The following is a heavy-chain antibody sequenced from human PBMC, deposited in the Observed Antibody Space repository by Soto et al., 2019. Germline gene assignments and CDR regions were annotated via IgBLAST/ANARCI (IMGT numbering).Heavy chain of an antibody. V-gene: IGHV4-39*07. CDR3: ARKLGDSYND. J-gene: IGHJ4*02. CDR2: IYYSGST. Sequence: SETLSLTCTVSGGSISSSSYYWGWIRQPPGKGLEWIGSIYYSGSTYYNPSLKSRVTISVDTSKNQFSLKLSSVTAADTAVYYCARKLGDSYNDWGQGTLVTVSS. D-gene: IGHD1-26*01. CDR1: GGSISSSSYY.